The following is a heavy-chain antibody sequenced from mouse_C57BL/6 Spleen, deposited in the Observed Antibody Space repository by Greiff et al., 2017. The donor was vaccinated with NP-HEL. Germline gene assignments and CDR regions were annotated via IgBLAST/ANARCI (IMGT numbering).Heavy chain of an antibody. CDR2: ISSGSSTI. V-gene: IGHV5-17*01. D-gene: IGHD1-1*01. CDR3: ARDYYGSSYFDY. J-gene: IGHJ2*01. Sequence: EVKLMESGGGLVKPGGSLKLSCAASGFTFSDYGMHWVRQAPEKGLEWVAYISSGSSTIYYADTVKGRFTISSDNAKNTLFLQMTSLRSEDTAMYYCARDYYGSSYFDYWGQGTTLTVSS. CDR1: GFTFSDYG.